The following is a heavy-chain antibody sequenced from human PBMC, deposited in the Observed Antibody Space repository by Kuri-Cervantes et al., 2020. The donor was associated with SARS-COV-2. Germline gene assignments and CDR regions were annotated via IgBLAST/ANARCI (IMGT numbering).Heavy chain of an antibody. J-gene: IGHJ5*02. D-gene: IGHD2-2*01. CDR3: ARDCSVVPAARAFDP. Sequence: ASVKVSCKASGYTFTSYYMHWVRQAPGQGLEWMGIINPSGGSTSYAQKFQGRVTMTRDTSTSTVYMELSSLRSEDTAVYYCARDCSVVPAARAFDPWGQGTLVTVSS. CDR1: GYTFTSYY. V-gene: IGHV1-46*01. CDR2: INPSGGST.